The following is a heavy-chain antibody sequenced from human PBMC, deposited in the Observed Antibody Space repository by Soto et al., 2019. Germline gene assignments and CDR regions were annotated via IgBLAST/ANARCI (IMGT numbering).Heavy chain of an antibody. Sequence: SETLSLTCTVSGGSISSSSYYWGWIRQPPGKGLEWIGSIYYSGSTYYNPSLKSRVTISVDTSKNQFSLKLSSVTAADTAVYYCARSQNYDFWSGYYTANWFDPWGQGTLVTVSS. CDR3: ARSQNYDFWSGYYTANWFDP. J-gene: IGHJ5*02. V-gene: IGHV4-39*01. CDR1: GGSISSSSYY. CDR2: IYYSGST. D-gene: IGHD3-3*01.